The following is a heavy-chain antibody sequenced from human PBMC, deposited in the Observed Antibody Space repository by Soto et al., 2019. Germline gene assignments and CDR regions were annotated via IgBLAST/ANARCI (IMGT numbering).Heavy chain of an antibody. J-gene: IGHJ5*02. D-gene: IGHD2-21*01. CDR1: GFTFNTCA. CDR2: ISGSGGNI. Sequence: PGGSLRLSCVASGFTFNTCAMAWVRQAPGKGLEWVSSISGSGGNIDYADSVKGRFTISRDNAKNSLYLQMNSLRAEDAAVYYCAREGALLNWFDPWGQGTLVTVSS. CDR3: AREGALLNWFDP. V-gene: IGHV3-23*01.